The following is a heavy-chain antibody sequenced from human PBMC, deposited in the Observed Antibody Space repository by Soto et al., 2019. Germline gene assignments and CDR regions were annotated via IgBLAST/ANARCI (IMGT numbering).Heavy chain of an antibody. CDR2: IYRDGSR. Sequence: GGSLRLSCAASGFTVSSNHMSWVRQAPGKGLEWVSVIYRDGSRYYADSVKARFTISRDISKNTLYLQMNSLRAEDTAVYSCANGRYYYDSSAYFAYWGQGTLVTVSS. CDR3: ANGRYYYDSSAYFAY. V-gene: IGHV3-66*01. J-gene: IGHJ4*02. CDR1: GFTVSSNH. D-gene: IGHD3-22*01.